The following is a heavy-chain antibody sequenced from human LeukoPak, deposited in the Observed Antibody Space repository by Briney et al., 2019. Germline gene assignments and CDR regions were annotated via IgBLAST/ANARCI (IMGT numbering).Heavy chain of an antibody. Sequence: ASVKVSCKASGYTFTGYYMHWVRQAPGQGLEWMGWINPNSGGTNYAQKFQGRVTMTRDTSISTAYMELSRLRSDDTAVYYCARSEQSYYYGSGSRYYYYYYYMDVWGKGTTVTVSS. CDR1: GYTFTGYY. V-gene: IGHV1-2*02. D-gene: IGHD3-10*01. CDR3: ARSEQSYYYGSGSRYYYYYYYMDV. J-gene: IGHJ6*03. CDR2: INPNSGGT.